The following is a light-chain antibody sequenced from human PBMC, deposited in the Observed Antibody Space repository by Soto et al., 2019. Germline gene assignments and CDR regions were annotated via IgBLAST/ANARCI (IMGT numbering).Light chain of an antibody. Sequence: PGTRTAYVGALLILLSRASQNINSWLAWYQQKPGKAPKLLIYEASSLEKGVPARFGGSGSGTEFTLTISSLQPDDFATYYCQQYNVYSWTFGQGTKVDI. V-gene: IGKV1-5*02. CDR2: EAS. J-gene: IGKJ1*01. CDR1: QNINSW. CDR3: QQYNVYSWT.